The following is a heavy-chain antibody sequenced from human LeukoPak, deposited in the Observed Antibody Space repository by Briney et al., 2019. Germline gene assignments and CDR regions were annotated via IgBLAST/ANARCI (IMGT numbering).Heavy chain of an antibody. CDR3: ARVRGIAAGFDP. V-gene: IGHV3-30-3*01. CDR2: ISYDGSNK. CDR1: GFTFSSYA. J-gene: IGHJ5*02. Sequence: GGSLRLSCAASGFTFSSYAMHWVRQAPGKGLEWVAVISYDGSNKYYADSVKGRFTIFRDNSKNTLYLQMNSLRAEDTAVYYCARVRGIAAGFDPWGQGTLVTVSS. D-gene: IGHD6-13*01.